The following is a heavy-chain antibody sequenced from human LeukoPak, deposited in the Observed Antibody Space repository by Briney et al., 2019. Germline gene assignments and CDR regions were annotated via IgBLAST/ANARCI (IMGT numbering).Heavy chain of an antibody. Sequence: SETLSLTCTVSGGSISSHYWSWIRQPPGKGLEWIGYIYYSGSTNYNPSLKSRVTISVDTSKNQFSLKLSSVTAADTAVYYCARHGGIAAAFDYWGQGTLVTVSS. D-gene: IGHD6-13*01. CDR2: IYYSGST. CDR1: GGSISSHY. V-gene: IGHV4-59*08. J-gene: IGHJ4*02. CDR3: ARHGGIAAAFDY.